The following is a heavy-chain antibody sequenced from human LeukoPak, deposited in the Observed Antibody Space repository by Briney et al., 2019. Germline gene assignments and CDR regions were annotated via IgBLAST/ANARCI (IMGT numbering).Heavy chain of an antibody. V-gene: IGHV4-34*01. CDR2: INHSGST. CDR3: ARGAIAAAGTNWFDP. Sequence: PSETLSLTCAVYGGSFSGYYWSWIRQPPGKGLEWIGEINHSGSTNYNPSLKSRVTISVDTSKNQFSLKLSSVTAADTAVYYCARGAIAAAGTNWFDPWGQGTLVTVSS. D-gene: IGHD6-13*01. J-gene: IGHJ5*02. CDR1: GGSFSGYY.